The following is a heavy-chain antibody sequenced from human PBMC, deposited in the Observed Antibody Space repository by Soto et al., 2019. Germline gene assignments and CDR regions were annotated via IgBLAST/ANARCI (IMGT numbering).Heavy chain of an antibody. Sequence: ASVKVSCKASGYTFTGYYMHWVRQAPGQGLEWMGWINPNSGGANYAQKFQGWVTMTTDESMSTAYMELSSLRSEDTAVYYCARDLAVAGTHASAWGQGTLVTVSS. CDR2: INPNSGGA. J-gene: IGHJ5*02. CDR1: GYTFTGYY. V-gene: IGHV1-2*04. CDR3: ARDLAVAGTHASA. D-gene: IGHD6-19*01.